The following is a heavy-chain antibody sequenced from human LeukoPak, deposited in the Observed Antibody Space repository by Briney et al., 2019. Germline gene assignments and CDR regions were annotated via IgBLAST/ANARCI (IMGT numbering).Heavy chain of an antibody. J-gene: IGHJ2*01. Sequence: GGSLRLSCAASGFIFSSYAKHWVRQAPGKGLEWVAVISHDGKNKYHADSVTGRFTISRDNSKNTLYLQMISLRAEDTAVYYCARDLTGDRSWYFDLWGRGTLVTVSS. V-gene: IGHV3-30*04. D-gene: IGHD7-27*01. CDR1: GFIFSSYA. CDR2: ISHDGKNK. CDR3: ARDLTGDRSWYFDL.